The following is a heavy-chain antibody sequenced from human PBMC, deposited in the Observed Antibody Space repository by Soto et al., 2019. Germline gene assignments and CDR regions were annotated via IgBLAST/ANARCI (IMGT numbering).Heavy chain of an antibody. J-gene: IGHJ4*02. CDR3: ATQRDTAMGGV. Sequence: QVQLVQSGAEVKKPGSSVKVSCKASGGTFTSYTISWVRQAPGQGLEWMGRIIPILGIANYAQKFQGRVTITADKSTSTAYMELSSLRSEYTAVYYCATQRDTAMGGVWGQGTLVTVSS. CDR1: GGTFTSYT. V-gene: IGHV1-69*02. CDR2: IIPILGIA. D-gene: IGHD5-18*01.